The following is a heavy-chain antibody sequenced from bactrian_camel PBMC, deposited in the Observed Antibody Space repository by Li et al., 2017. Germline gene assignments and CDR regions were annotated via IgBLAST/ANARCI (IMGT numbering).Heavy chain of an antibody. CDR2: IVTAGVT. V-gene: IGHV3S53*01. CDR3: SIESPCDDIY. CDR1: GYIWNTCG. Sequence: HVQLVESGGGLVQPGGSLRLSCRASGYIWNTCGMAWYRQAPGKQRELVAAIVTAGVTNYAASVKGRFTIAQDSAKSTSFLQMNSLKPEDTAIYYCSIESPCDDIYWGQGTQVTVS. J-gene: IGHJ4*01.